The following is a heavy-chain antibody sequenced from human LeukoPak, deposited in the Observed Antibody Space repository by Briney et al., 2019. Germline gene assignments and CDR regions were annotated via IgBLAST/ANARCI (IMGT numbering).Heavy chain of an antibody. Sequence: GGSLRLSCAASGFTLSSNAMSWVRQAPGKGLEWVSLISGNTGSTYYADSVKGRFTISRDITKNTLYLQMNSLRAEDTAVYYCARDRGFLEWLPHPPYYYYGMDVWGQGTTVTVSS. CDR1: GFTLSSNA. D-gene: IGHD3-3*01. V-gene: IGHV3-23*01. J-gene: IGHJ6*02. CDR3: ARDRGFLEWLPHPPYYYYGMDV. CDR2: ISGNTGST.